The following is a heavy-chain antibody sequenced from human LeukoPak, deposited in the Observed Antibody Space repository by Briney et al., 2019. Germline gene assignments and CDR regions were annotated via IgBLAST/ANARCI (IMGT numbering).Heavy chain of an antibody. J-gene: IGHJ4*02. V-gene: IGHV1-8*02. D-gene: IGHD3-10*01. Sequence: ASVKVSCKASGYTFTGYYINWVRQAPGQGLEWMGWMNPNSGNTGYAQKFQGRVTMTRNTSISTAYMELSSLRSEDTAMYYCARRTIGSYYGSGSYEDYWGQGTLVTVSS. CDR1: GYTFTGYY. CDR2: MNPNSGNT. CDR3: ARRTIGSYYGSGSYEDY.